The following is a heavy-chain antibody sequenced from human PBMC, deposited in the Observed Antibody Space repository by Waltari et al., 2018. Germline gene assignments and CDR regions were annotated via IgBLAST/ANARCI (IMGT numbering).Heavy chain of an antibody. CDR1: GGSFSGYY. J-gene: IGHJ5*02. V-gene: IGHV4-34*01. Sequence: QVQLQQWGAGLLKPSETLSLTCAVYGGSFSGYYWSWIRQPPGKGLEWIGETNHSGSTNSTPSHKSRVTISVDTSKNQFSLKLSSVTAADTTVYYCASSNCGGDCYENNWFDPWGQGTLVTVSS. CDR2: TNHSGST. D-gene: IGHD2-21*02. CDR3: ASSNCGGDCYENNWFDP.